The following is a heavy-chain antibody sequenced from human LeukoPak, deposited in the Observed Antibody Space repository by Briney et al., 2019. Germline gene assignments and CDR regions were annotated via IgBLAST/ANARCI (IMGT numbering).Heavy chain of an antibody. CDR3: ARVDYFDF. CDR2: ISSSSTYM. V-gene: IGHV3-21*06. Sequence: PGGSLRLSCVASGFTFSTYNMNWVRQAPGKGLEWVSFISSSSTYMYYAKSVKGRFTISRDDAKNSLYLQMNSLRAEDTAIYFCARVDYFDFWGQGTLVTVSS. J-gene: IGHJ4*02. CDR1: GFTFSTYN.